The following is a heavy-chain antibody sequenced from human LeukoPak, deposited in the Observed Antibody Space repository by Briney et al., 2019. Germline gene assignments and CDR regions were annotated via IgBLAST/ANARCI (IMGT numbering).Heavy chain of an antibody. CDR3: ARDRSSSILGTDYFDY. Sequence: PGGSLRLSCAASGFTFSDHYMDWVRQAPGKGLEWVGRSRNKANSYTTDYAASVKGRFTISRDDSKNSLYLQMNSLRAEDTAVYYCARDRSSSILGTDYFDYWGQGTLVTVSS. D-gene: IGHD1-14*01. J-gene: IGHJ4*02. V-gene: IGHV3-72*01. CDR1: GFTFSDHY. CDR2: SRNKANSYTT.